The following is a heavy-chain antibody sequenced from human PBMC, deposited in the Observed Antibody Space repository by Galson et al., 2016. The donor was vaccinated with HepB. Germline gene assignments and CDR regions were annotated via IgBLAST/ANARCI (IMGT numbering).Heavy chain of an antibody. V-gene: IGHV3-74*01. CDR1: GFTFSNYW. D-gene: IGHD4-23*01. CDR3: ARDLWRGGRIDY. Sequence: SLRLSCAASGFTFSNYWIHWVRQAPGRGLVWVSHITIDGSTTTYADSVKGRFTISRDNAKNTLYSQMNSLRAEDTAVYYCARDLWRGGRIDYWGQGTLVTVSS. CDR2: ITIDGSTT. J-gene: IGHJ4*02.